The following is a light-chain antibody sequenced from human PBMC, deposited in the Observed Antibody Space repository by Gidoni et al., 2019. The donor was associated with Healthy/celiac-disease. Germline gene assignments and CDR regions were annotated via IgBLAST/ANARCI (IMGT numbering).Light chain of an antibody. J-gene: IGKJ1*01. V-gene: IGKV1-8*01. CDR2: AAS. CDR1: QGRSSY. Sequence: AIRMTQSPSPFSASTGDRVTITCRARQGRSSYLAWYQQKPGKAPKLLIYAASTLQSGVPSRFSGSGSGTDYTLTISCLQSEDFATYYCQQYYSYPRTFGQGTKVEIK. CDR3: QQYYSYPRT.